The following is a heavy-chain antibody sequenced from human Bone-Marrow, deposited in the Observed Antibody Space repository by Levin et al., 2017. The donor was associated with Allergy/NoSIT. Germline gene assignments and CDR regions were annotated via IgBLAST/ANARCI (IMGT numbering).Heavy chain of an antibody. CDR3: AREGSYCSSTSCYAWNWFDP. CDR1: GGSISSGGYY. V-gene: IGHV4-31*03. Sequence: PSETLSLTCTVSGGSISSGGYYWSWIRQHPGKGLEWIGYIYYSGSTYYNPSLKSRVTISVDTSKNQFSLKLSSVTAADTAVYYCAREGSYCSSTSCYAWNWFDPWGQGTLVTVSS. D-gene: IGHD2-2*01. J-gene: IGHJ5*02. CDR2: IYYSGST.